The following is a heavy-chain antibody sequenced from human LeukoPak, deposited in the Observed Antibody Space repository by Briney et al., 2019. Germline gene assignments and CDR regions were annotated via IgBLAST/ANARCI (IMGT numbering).Heavy chain of an antibody. V-gene: IGHV1-69*13. J-gene: IGHJ4*02. CDR1: GGTFSSYA. Sequence: ASVKVSCKASGGTFSSYAISWVRQAPGQGLEWMGGIIPIFGTANYAQKFQGRVTITADESTSTAYMELSSLRSEDTAVYYCARPGPYSNGWYDYWGQGTLVTVSS. D-gene: IGHD6-19*01. CDR3: ARPGPYSNGWYDY. CDR2: IIPIFGTA.